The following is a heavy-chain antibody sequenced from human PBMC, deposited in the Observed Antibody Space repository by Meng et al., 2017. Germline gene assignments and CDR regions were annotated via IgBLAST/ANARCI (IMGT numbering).Heavy chain of an antibody. CDR3: AREERGSGDS. J-gene: IGHJ5*02. CDR1: GYIFASYG. V-gene: IGHV1-18*01. D-gene: IGHD3-22*01. CDR2: INSYSGDT. Sequence: QVQLVESGAEVKKPGASVKVSCNASGYIFASYGIHWVRQAPGQGLEWIGWINSYSGDTNYTQTLQGRVTLTKEPSTSTAYMELRSLRSDDTAVYYCAREERGSGDSWGQGTLVTVSS.